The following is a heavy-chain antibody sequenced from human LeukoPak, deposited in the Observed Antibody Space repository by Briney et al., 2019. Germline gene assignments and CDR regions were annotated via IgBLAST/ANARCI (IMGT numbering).Heavy chain of an antibody. D-gene: IGHD1-26*01. CDR2: INWNGGST. Sequence: RPGGSLRLSCAASGFTFDDYGMGWVRHAPGKGLEWVSGINWNGGSTGYADSVKGRFTISRDNAKNSLYLQMNSLRAEDTAVYYCARCKWEYYYYYMDVWGKGTTVTVSS. J-gene: IGHJ6*03. CDR1: GFTFDDYG. V-gene: IGHV3-20*04. CDR3: ARCKWEYYYYYMDV.